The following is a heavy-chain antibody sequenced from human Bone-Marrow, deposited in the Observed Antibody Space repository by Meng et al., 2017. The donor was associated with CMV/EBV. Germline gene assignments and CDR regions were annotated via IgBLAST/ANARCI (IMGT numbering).Heavy chain of an antibody. Sequence: GESLKISCAASGFTFSYYDMHWVRQATGKGLEWVSGISAAGDTYYPASVKGRFSISRENAKNSFYLQMNSLRAGDTAVYYCARVAIRSGFGMDVWGLGTTLTVS. CDR2: ISAAGDT. J-gene: IGHJ6*02. CDR3: ARVAIRSGFGMDV. CDR1: GFTFSYYD. D-gene: IGHD3-3*01. V-gene: IGHV3-13*01.